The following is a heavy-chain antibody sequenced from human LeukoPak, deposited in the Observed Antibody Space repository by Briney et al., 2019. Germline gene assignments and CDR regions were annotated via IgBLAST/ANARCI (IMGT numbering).Heavy chain of an antibody. D-gene: IGHD3-10*01. CDR2: INSDGSST. CDR3: ASPRITANSFDS. V-gene: IGHV3-74*01. J-gene: IGHJ4*02. Sequence: GGSLRLSCAASGFTFSNYGMNWVRQAPGKGLLWVSRINSDGSSTSYADSVKGRFTISRDNAKNTLYLQMNSLRAEDTAVYYCASPRITANSFDSWGQGTLVTVSS. CDR1: GFTFSNYG.